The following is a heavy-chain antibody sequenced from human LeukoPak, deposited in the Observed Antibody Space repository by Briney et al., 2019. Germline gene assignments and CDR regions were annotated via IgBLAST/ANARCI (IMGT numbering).Heavy chain of an antibody. CDR2: ISGSGGST. J-gene: IGHJ4*02. CDR1: GFTFSSYA. CDR3: ARDLSWGSSSWYGLFDY. Sequence: GGSLRLSCAASGFTFSSYAMSWVRQAPGKGLEWVSAISGSGGSTYYADSVKGRFTISRDNSKNTLYLQMGSLRAEDMAVYYCARDLSWGSSSWYGLFDYWGQGTLVTVSS. D-gene: IGHD6-13*01. V-gene: IGHV3-23*01.